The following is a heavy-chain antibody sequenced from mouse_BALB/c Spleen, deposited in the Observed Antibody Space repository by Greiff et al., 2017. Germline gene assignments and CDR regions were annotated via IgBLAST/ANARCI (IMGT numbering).Heavy chain of an antibody. CDR3: ARYSSLWAMDY. V-gene: IGHV1S56*01. CDR2: IYPGNVNT. J-gene: IGHJ4*01. Sequence: QVQLQQSGPELVKPGASVRISCKASGYTFTSYYIHWVKQRPGQGLEWIGWIYPGNVNTKYNEKFKGKATLTADKSSSTAYMQLSSLTSEDSAVYFCARYSSLWAMDYWGQGTSVTVSS. CDR1: GYTFTSYY. D-gene: IGHD6-1*01.